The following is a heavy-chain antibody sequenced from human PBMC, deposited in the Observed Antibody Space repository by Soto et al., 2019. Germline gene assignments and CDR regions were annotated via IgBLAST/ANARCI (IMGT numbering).Heavy chain of an antibody. V-gene: IGHV3-23*01. D-gene: IGHD3-3*01. CDR3: ARWSYLDY. Sequence: GGSPRLSCAASGFSFGSYALSWVRQAPGKGLEWVSTISGSDGKTFYADSVKGRFSISRDTSQNTLYLQMNSLRADDTAIYYCARWSYLDYWGQGTRVTVSS. CDR1: GFSFGSYA. J-gene: IGHJ4*02. CDR2: ISGSDGKT.